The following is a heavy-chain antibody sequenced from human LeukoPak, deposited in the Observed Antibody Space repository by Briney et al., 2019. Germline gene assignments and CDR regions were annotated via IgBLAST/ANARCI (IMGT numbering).Heavy chain of an antibody. CDR3: ARLVVVAATGGYYMDV. CDR2: ISSSGSTI. Sequence: GGSLRLSCAAPGFTFSDYYMSWIRQAPGKGLEWASYISSSGSTIYYADSVKGRFTISRDNAKNSLYQQMNSLRAEDTAVYYCARLVVVAATGGYYMDVWGKGTTVTVSS. V-gene: IGHV3-11*01. D-gene: IGHD2-15*01. J-gene: IGHJ6*03. CDR1: GFTFSDYY.